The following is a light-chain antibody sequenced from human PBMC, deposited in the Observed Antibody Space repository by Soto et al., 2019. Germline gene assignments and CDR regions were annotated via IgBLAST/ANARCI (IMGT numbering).Light chain of an antibody. J-gene: IGKJ2*01. CDR2: AAS. V-gene: IGKV1-39*01. CDR3: QQTHSIPYT. CDR1: QTISSH. Sequence: DIQMTQSPSSLAASVGDRVTITCRAGQTISSHLNWYRQKPGKAPEFLIFAASNLQSGVPSRLSGSGSGTDFSLIISSLQPEDFATYYCQQTHSIPYTCGQGTKLEIK.